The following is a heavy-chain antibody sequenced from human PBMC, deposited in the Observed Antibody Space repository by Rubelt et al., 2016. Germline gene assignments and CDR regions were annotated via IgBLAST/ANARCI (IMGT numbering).Heavy chain of an antibody. CDR3: ARQGRSAGAPFDH. CDR1: GYSSSTYW. D-gene: IGHD7-27*01. CDR2: IDPGDYDT. V-gene: IGHV5-51*01. J-gene: IGHJ4*02. Sequence: EVQLVQSGAEVTKPGESLKISCQGTGYSSSTYWINWLLQMPGKGLEWMGVIDPGDYDTRYCRSCQGTCTICADKSTNTGYWQCGSLSASDTAMYYCARQGRSAGAPFDHWGQGNLVTVSS.